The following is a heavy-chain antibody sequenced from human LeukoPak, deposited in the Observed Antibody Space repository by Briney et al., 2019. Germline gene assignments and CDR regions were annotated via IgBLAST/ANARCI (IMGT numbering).Heavy chain of an antibody. V-gene: IGHV1-18*01. CDR1: GYTFTSYG. Sequence: GASVKVSCKASGYTFTSYGISWVRQAPGQGLEWMGWISAYNGNTNYAQKLQGRVTMTTDTSTSTAYMELRSLRSDDTAVYYCARGGWYFDWLLYRGRYYFDYWGQGTLVTVSS. J-gene: IGHJ4*02. CDR3: ARGGWYFDWLLYRGRYYFDY. D-gene: IGHD3-9*01. CDR2: ISAYNGNT.